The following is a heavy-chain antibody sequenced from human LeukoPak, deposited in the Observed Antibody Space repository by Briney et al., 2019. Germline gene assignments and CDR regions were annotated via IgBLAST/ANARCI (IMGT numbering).Heavy chain of an antibody. Sequence: ASVKVSCKASGYTFTGYYMHWVRQAPGQGLEWMGWINPNSGGTNYAQKFQGRVTITRDTSISTAYMELSRLRSDDTAVYYCARVAAGLGGFDPWGQGTLVTVSS. D-gene: IGHD6-25*01. CDR3: ARVAAGLGGFDP. J-gene: IGHJ5*02. CDR1: GYTFTGYY. V-gene: IGHV1-2*02. CDR2: INPNSGGT.